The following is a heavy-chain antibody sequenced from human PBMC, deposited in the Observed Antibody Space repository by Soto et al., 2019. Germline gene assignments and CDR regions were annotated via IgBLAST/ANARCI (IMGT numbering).Heavy chain of an antibody. Sequence: PGGSLRLSCAASGFTFSDYGMHWVRQAPGKGLEWVAVVSYDGSNDYYADSVKGRFTISRDNSRNTLYLQMNSLRVEDTALYYCAKDPGYSSGWRMLVDYWGQGSLVTVSS. D-gene: IGHD6-19*01. CDR3: AKDPGYSSGWRMLVDY. V-gene: IGHV3-30*18. CDR2: VSYDGSND. CDR1: GFTFSDYG. J-gene: IGHJ4*02.